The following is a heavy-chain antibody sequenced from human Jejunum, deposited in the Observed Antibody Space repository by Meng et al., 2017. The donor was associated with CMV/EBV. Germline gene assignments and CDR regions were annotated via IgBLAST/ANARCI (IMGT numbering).Heavy chain of an antibody. CDR2: IFGGGSST. V-gene: IGHV3-23*03. CDR3: TRESGYLI. Sequence: SVAGSGFTVSSYAMSWVRQAPGNGPEWVSFIFGGGSSTYYADSVKGRFTISKDDSKNTLYLQMNSLRVEDTAVYYCTRESGYLIWGQGTTVTVSS. CDR1: GFTVSSYA. J-gene: IGHJ6*02. D-gene: IGHD5-12*01.